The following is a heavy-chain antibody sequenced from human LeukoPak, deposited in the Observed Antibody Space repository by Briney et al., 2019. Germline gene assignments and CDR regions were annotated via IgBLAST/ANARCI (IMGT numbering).Heavy chain of an antibody. V-gene: IGHV4-39*01. Sequence: SETLSLTCTVSSGSISSSSYYWGWIRQPPGKGLEWIGSIYYSGSTYYNPSLKSRVTISVDTSKNQFSLKLSSVTAADTAVYYCARHGLKDGFIAAPEPFDYWGQGTLVTVSS. CDR1: SGSISSSSYY. CDR2: IYYSGST. D-gene: IGHD6-13*01. CDR3: ARHGLKDGFIAAPEPFDY. J-gene: IGHJ4*02.